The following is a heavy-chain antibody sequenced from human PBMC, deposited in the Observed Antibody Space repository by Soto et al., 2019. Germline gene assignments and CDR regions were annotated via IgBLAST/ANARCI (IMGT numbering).Heavy chain of an antibody. V-gene: IGHV3-21*01. CDR3: ARDQGPDDYGDRYWYFDL. CDR1: GFTFSSYS. CDR2: ISSSSSYI. D-gene: IGHD4-17*01. J-gene: IGHJ2*01. Sequence: GGSLRLSCAASGFTFSSYSMNWVRQAPGKGLEWVSSISSSSSYIYYADSVKGRFTISRDNAKNSLYLQMNSLRAEDTAVYYCARDQGPDDYGDRYWYFDLWGRGTLVTVSS.